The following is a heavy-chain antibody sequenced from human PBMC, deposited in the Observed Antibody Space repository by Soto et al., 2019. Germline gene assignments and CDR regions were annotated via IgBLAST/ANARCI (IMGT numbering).Heavy chain of an antibody. Sequence: PSETLALTCTVSGDSIRSGNHYWSWIRQPPGKGLEWIGYIYYSGSTYYSPSLKSRVTISVDTSKNQFSLKLNSVTAADTGVFYCARELCQAAYPPGGRDYYYSMDVWSRGATVTVSS. CDR2: IYYSGST. CDR3: ARELCQAAYPPGGRDYYYSMDV. J-gene: IGHJ6*02. CDR1: GDSIRSGNHY. D-gene: IGHD2-15*01. V-gene: IGHV4-30-4*01.